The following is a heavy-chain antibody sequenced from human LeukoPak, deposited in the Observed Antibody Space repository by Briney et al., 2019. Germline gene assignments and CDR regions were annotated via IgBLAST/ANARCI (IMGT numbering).Heavy chain of an antibody. Sequence: SVKVSCKASGGTFSSYAISWVRQAPGQGLEWMGRIIPILGIANYAQKFQGRVTITADKFTSTAYMELSSLRSEDTAVYYCASTASGSYAFDIWGQGTMVTVSS. CDR2: IIPILGIA. V-gene: IGHV1-69*04. CDR3: ASTASGSYAFDI. D-gene: IGHD3-10*01. CDR1: GGTFSSYA. J-gene: IGHJ3*02.